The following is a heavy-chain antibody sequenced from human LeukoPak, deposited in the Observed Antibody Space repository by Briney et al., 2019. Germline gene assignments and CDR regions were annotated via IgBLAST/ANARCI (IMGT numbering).Heavy chain of an antibody. CDR3: AKTPYYYDSTYFDY. J-gene: IGHJ4*02. CDR2: ISGSGGST. Sequence: PGGSLRLSCAASGFTFSSYAMSWVRQAPGKGLEWVSAISGSGGSTYYADSVEGRFTISRDNSKNTLYLQMNSLRAEDTAVYYCAKTPYYYDSTYFDYWGQGTLVTVSS. V-gene: IGHV3-23*01. CDR1: GFTFSSYA. D-gene: IGHD3-22*01.